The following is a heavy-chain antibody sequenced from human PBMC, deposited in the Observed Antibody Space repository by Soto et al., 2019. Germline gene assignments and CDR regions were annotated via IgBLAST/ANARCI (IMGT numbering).Heavy chain of an antibody. V-gene: IGHV3-66*01. CDR3: ARGLVDNGGYYSNWFDP. Sequence: PGGSLRLSCAASGFTVSSNYMSWVRQAPGKGLEWVSVIYSGGSTYYADSVKGRFTISRDNSKNTLYLQMNSLRAEDTAVYYCARGLVDNGGYYSNWFDPWRQGTLVTVSS. J-gene: IGHJ5*02. CDR2: IYSGGST. CDR1: GFTVSSNY. D-gene: IGHD3-22*01.